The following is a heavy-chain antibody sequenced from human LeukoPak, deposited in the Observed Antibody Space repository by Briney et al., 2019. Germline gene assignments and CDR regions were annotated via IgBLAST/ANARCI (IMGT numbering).Heavy chain of an antibody. V-gene: IGHV1-18*04. J-gene: IGHJ4*02. CDR3: ARGLYYYDSSGPLDY. Sequence: ASVKVSCKASGYTFTSYYMHWVRQAPGQGLEWMGWISAYNGNTNYAQKLQGRVTMTTDTSTSTAYMELRSLRSDDTAVYYCARGLYYYDSSGPLDYWGQGTLVTVSS. CDR2: ISAYNGNT. D-gene: IGHD3-22*01. CDR1: GYTFTSYY.